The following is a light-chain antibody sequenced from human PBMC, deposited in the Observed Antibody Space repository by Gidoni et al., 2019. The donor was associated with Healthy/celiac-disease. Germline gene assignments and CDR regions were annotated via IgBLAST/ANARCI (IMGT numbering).Light chain of an antibody. J-gene: IGKJ2*03. CDR3: MQALQTPYS. CDR2: LGS. Sequence: DIVMTQSPLSLRVTPGEPASISCRSSQSLLHSNGYNYLDWYLQKPGQSPQLRIYLGSNRASGVPDRFSGSGSGTYFTLKISRVEAEDVGVYYCMQALQTPYSFGQGTKLEIK. CDR1: QSLLHSNGYNY. V-gene: IGKV2-28*01.